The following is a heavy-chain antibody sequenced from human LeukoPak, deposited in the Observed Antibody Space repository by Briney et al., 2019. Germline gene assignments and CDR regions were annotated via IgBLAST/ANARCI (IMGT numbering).Heavy chain of an antibody. V-gene: IGHV4-4*07. CDR1: GGSISSYY. Sequence: SETLSLTCTVSGGSISSYYWRWIRQPAGKGLEWIGRIHTSGSTNNNPPLKSRVTMSVDTSKNQFSLKLSSVTAADTAVYYCARGAYGGNSKGFFDYWGQGILVTVSS. CDR2: IHTSGST. D-gene: IGHD4-23*01. CDR3: ARGAYGGNSKGFFDY. J-gene: IGHJ4*02.